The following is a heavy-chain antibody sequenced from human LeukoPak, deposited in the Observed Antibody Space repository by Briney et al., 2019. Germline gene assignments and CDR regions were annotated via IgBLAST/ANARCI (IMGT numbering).Heavy chain of an antibody. D-gene: IGHD3-10*01. CDR2: IYSSGT. CDR1: GGSISSYY. Sequence: SETLSLTCTVSGGSISSYYWSWIRQPAGEGLEWIGRIYSSGTDYNPSLKSRVTMSADTSRNQVSLTLSSVSAADTAVYYCARDSGTTGEVKFDPWGQGTLVTVSS. V-gene: IGHV4-4*07. CDR3: ARDSGTTGEVKFDP. J-gene: IGHJ5*02.